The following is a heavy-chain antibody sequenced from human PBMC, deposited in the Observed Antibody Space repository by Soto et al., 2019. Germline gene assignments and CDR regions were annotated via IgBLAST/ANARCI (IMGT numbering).Heavy chain of an antibody. D-gene: IGHD3-3*01. Sequence: PGGSLRLSCAASGFTFSDYYMSWIRQAPGKGLEWVSYISSSGSTIYYADSVKGRFTISRDNAKNSLYLQMNSLRAEDTAVYYCAREVLRFLEWLPKTYFDYWGQGTLVTVSS. CDR1: GFTFSDYY. CDR3: AREVLRFLEWLPKTYFDY. J-gene: IGHJ4*02. CDR2: ISSSGSTI. V-gene: IGHV3-11*01.